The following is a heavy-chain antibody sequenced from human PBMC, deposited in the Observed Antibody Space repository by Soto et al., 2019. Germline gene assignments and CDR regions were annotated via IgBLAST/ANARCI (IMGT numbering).Heavy chain of an antibody. CDR1: GGSISSYY. Sequence: QVQLQESGPGLVKPSETLSLTCTVSGGSISSYYWSWIRQPPGKGLEWIWYIYYSGSTNYNPSLKSRVTISVDTSKNQFSLKLSSVTAADTAVYYCVREGGSSSWYGSDYWGQGTLVTVSS. V-gene: IGHV4-59*01. D-gene: IGHD6-13*01. J-gene: IGHJ4*02. CDR2: IYYSGST. CDR3: VREGGSSSWYGSDY.